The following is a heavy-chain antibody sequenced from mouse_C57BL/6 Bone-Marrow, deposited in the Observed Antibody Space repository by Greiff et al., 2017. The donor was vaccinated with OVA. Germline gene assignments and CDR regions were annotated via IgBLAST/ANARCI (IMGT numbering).Heavy chain of an antibody. CDR2: IDPSDSET. J-gene: IGHJ3*01. V-gene: IGHV1-52*01. Sequence: VQLQQPGAELVRPGSSVKLSCKASGYTFTSYWMHWVKQRPIQGLEWIGNIDPSDSETHYNQKFKDKATLTVDKSSSTAYMQLSSLTSEDSAVYYCARSGYSNYVSWFAYWGQGTLVTVSA. D-gene: IGHD2-5*01. CDR1: GYTFTSYW. CDR3: ARSGYSNYVSWFAY.